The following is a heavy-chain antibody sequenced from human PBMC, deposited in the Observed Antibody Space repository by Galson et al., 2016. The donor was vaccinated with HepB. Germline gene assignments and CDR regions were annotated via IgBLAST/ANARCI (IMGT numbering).Heavy chain of an antibody. CDR2: IDQDGSEK. CDR3: ARDRGSYSPFDY. J-gene: IGHJ4*02. D-gene: IGHD3-10*01. CDR1: GFTLSRYW. Sequence: SLRLSCAASGFTLSRYWMSWVRQAPGKGLEWVANIDQDGSEKHYVDSVKGRFSISRDNAKSTLYLQMNSLRDEDTAVYYCARDRGSYSPFDYWGQGTLVTVSS. V-gene: IGHV3-7*01.